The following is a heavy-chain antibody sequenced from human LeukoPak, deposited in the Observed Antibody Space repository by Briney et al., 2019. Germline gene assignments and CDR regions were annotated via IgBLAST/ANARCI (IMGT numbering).Heavy chain of an antibody. CDR2: IYYSGST. CDR1: GGSISSYY. CDR3: ARTGGTKLDP. Sequence: SETLSLTCTVSGGSISSYYWSWIRQPPGKGLEWIGYIYYSGSTNYNPSLKSRVTISVDTSKNQFSLKLSSVTPEDTAVYYCARTGGTKLDPWGQGTLVTVSS. V-gene: IGHV4-59*12. J-gene: IGHJ5*02. D-gene: IGHD3-10*01.